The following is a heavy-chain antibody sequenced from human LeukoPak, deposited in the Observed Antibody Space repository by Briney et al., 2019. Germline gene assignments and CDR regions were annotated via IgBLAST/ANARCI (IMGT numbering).Heavy chain of an antibody. J-gene: IGHJ6*03. CDR3: ARDAYYDFWSCYSYYYYYMDV. CDR2: IKQDGSEK. CDR1: GFTFSSHW. Sequence: GGSLRLSCAASGFTFSSHWMSWVRQAPGKGLEWVANIKQDGSEKYYVDSVKGRFTISRDNAKNSLYLQMNSLRAEDTAVYYCARDAYYDFWSCYSYYYYYMDVWGKGTTVTVSS. V-gene: IGHV3-7*01. D-gene: IGHD3-3*01.